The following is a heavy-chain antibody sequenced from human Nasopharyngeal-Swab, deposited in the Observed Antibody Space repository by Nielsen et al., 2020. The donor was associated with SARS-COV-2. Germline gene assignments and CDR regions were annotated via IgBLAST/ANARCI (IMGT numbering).Heavy chain of an antibody. CDR1: GYTFTSYA. D-gene: IGHD4/OR15-4a*01. CDR2: INAGNGNT. J-gene: IGHJ4*02. Sequence: ASVKVSCKASGYTFTSYAMHWVRQAPGQRLEWMGWINAGNGNTKYSQKFQGRVTITRDTSASTAYMELSSLRSEDTAVYYCARDHTTMVPTPDYWGQGTLVTVSS. V-gene: IGHV1-3*01. CDR3: ARDHTTMVPTPDY.